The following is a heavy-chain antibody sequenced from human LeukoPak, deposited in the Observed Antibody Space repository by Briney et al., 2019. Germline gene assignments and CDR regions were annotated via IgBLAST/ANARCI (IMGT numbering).Heavy chain of an antibody. Sequence: PGGSLRLSCAASGFILSTYWMTWVRQAPGKGLEWVANIKQDGSEKNYVDSVKGRFTISRDNSKNTLFLQMNSLRAEDTAVYYCVKLALSGRSESADYWGQGTLVTVSS. CDR3: VKLALSGRSESADY. J-gene: IGHJ4*02. CDR1: GFILSTYW. V-gene: IGHV3-7*03. CDR2: IKQDGSEK. D-gene: IGHD1-1*01.